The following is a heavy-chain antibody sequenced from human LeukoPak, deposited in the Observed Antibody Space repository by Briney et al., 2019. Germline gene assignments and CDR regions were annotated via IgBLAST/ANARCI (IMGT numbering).Heavy chain of an antibody. CDR1: GGSFCGYY. CDR2: INHSGST. D-gene: IGHD5-18*01. J-gene: IGHJ4*02. V-gene: IGHV4-34*01. Sequence: SETLSLTCAVYGGSFCGYYWLWLPQPPGKGLEGIGEINHSGSTNYNPSRKSRVTISVDTSKNQFSLKLSSVAAADTAVYYCARSRGYSYGSYFDYWGQGTLVTVSS. CDR3: ARSRGYSYGSYFDY.